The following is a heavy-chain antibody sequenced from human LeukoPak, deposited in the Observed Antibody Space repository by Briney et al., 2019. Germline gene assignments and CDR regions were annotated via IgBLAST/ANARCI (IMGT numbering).Heavy chain of an antibody. V-gene: IGHV4-31*03. D-gene: IGHD3-10*01. Sequence: ESGPGLVKPSQTLSLTCTVSGGSISSGGYYWSWIRQQPGKGLEWIGYIYYSGSTYYNPSLKSRVTISVDTSKNQFSLKLSSVTAADTAVYYCARSRQGGGYYMAFDIWGQGTMVTVSS. CDR1: GGSISSGGYY. J-gene: IGHJ3*02. CDR3: ARSRQGGGYYMAFDI. CDR2: IYYSGST.